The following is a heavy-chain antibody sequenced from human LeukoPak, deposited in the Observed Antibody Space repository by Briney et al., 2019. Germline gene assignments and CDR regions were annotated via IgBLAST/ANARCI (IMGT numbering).Heavy chain of an antibody. CDR2: IGYAETDK. V-gene: IGHV3-33*01. CDR3: ARRGGAVPYIRNALDM. D-gene: IGHD3-16*01. CDR1: RFTFSSYG. Sequence: PGTSLRLSCTASRFTFSSYGMHWVRQAPGKGLEWVAAIGYAETDKFYTDSVKGRFTISRDNSKSTLDLQMHSLRSEDTAVYYCARRGGAVPYIRNALDMWGQGTMVTVSS. J-gene: IGHJ3*02.